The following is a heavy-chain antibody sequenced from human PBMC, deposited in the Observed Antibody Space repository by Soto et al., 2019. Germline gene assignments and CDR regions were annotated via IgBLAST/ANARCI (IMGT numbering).Heavy chain of an antibody. D-gene: IGHD4-17*01. CDR2: INANGGTT. J-gene: IGHJ5*02. CDR1: GYSFTTSY. V-gene: IGHV1-46*03. CDR3: ARGLYGDEIDP. Sequence: QVQLVQSGAEVKKPGASVKVSCKASGYSFTTSYMHWVRQAPGQGLEWMGIINANGGTTNYAQKFQGRVTMTRDPSTSTVYMELSSLRSDDTAVYFCARGLYGDEIDPWGQGTLVTVSS.